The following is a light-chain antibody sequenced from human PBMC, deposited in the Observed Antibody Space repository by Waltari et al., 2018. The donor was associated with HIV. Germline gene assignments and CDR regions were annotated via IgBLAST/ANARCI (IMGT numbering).Light chain of an antibody. Sequence: QSVLTQPPSVSAAPGQKVTISCSGSSSNIGNNYVSWYQQLPGTAPKLLIYDNKKRPSGSPDRLSGSKSGTSATLGITGLQTGDEADYYCGTWDSSLSAVVFGGGTKLTVL. J-gene: IGLJ2*01. CDR2: DNK. CDR1: SSNIGNNY. CDR3: GTWDSSLSAVV. V-gene: IGLV1-51*01.